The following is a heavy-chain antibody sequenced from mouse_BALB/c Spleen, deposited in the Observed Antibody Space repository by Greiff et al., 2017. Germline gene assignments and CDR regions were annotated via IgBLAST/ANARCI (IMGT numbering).Heavy chain of an antibody. CDR3: AREETMRWLPPY. V-gene: IGHV2-9*02. CDR1: GFSLTSYG. Sequence: QVQLKESGPGLVAPSQSLSITCTVSGFSLTSYGVHWVRQPPGKGLEWLGVIWAGGSTNYNSALMSRLSISKDNSKSQVFLKMNSLQTDDTAMYYCAREETMRWLPPYWGQGTLVTVSA. J-gene: IGHJ3*01. CDR2: IWAGGST. D-gene: IGHD2-3*01.